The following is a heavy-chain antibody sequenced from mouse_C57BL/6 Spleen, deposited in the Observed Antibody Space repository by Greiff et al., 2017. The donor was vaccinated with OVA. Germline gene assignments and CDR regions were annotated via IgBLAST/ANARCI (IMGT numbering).Heavy chain of an antibody. D-gene: IGHD1-1*01. J-gene: IGHJ3*01. Sequence: ESGPGLVKPSQSLSLTCSVTGYSIPSGYYWNWIRQFPGNKLEWMGYISYDGSNNYNPSLKNRISITRDTSKNQFFLKLNSVTTEDTATYYCARDYGSSAWFAYWGQGTLVTVSA. CDR1: GYSIPSGYY. CDR2: ISYDGSN. CDR3: ARDYGSSAWFAY. V-gene: IGHV3-6*01.